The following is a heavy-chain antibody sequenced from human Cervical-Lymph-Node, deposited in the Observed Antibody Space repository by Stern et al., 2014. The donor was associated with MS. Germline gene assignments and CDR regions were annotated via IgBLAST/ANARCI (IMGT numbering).Heavy chain of an antibody. CDR1: GGTFSSYG. CDR3: ARDGDFGSNYGMDV. J-gene: IGHJ6*02. D-gene: IGHD2-21*02. CDR2: IIPLFGTA. V-gene: IGHV1-69*06. Sequence: QVQLVQSGAELKKPGSSVKVSCKASGGTFSSYGISWVRQAPGQGLEWKGGIIPLFGTANYARRFQGRVPITADISTSTAYMELSSLRSEDTAVYYCARDGDFGSNYGMDVWGQGTTVTVSS.